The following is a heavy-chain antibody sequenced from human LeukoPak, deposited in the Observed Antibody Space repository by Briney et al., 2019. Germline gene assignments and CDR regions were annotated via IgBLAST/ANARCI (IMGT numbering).Heavy chain of an antibody. CDR3: ARGGYYESSGYYEYFQH. CDR1: GGSISNYY. CDR2: IYTSGST. Sequence: KSSETLSLTCTVSGGSISNYYWSWIRQPAGKGLEWIGRIYTSGSTIYNPSLKSRVTMSVDTSKNQFSLKLSSVTAADTAVYYCARGGYYESSGYYEYFQHWGQGTLVTVSS. J-gene: IGHJ1*01. D-gene: IGHD3-22*01. V-gene: IGHV4-4*07.